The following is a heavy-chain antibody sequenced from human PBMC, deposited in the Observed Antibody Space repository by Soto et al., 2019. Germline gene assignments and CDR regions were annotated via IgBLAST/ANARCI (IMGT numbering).Heavy chain of an antibody. CDR2: ISSSSSYI. D-gene: IGHD3-3*01. Sequence: GGSLRLSCAASGFTFSSYSMNWVRQAPGKGLEWVSSISSSSSYIYYADSVKGRFTVSRDNARNTLHLQMNSLRAEDTAVYYCLRGYYTSDWFDPWGQGTLVTVSS. V-gene: IGHV3-21*01. J-gene: IGHJ5*02. CDR3: LRGYYTSDWFDP. CDR1: GFTFSSYS.